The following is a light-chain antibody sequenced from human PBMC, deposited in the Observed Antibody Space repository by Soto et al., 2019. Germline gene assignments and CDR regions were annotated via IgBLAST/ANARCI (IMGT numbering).Light chain of an antibody. CDR2: GAS. CDR1: QSVSSSY. V-gene: IGKV3-20*01. J-gene: IGKJ5*01. Sequence: IVLTQSPGPLSLSPGERATLSCRGSQSVSSSYLAWYQQKPGQPPRLLIYGASSRATGIPDRFSGSGSGTDFTLTISRLEPEDFAVFYCQHYDSLPITFGQGTRLEI. CDR3: QHYDSLPIT.